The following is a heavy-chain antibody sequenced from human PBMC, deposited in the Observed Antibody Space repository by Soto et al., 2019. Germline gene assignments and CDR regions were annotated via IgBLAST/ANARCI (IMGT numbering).Heavy chain of an antibody. V-gene: IGHV3-74*01. CDR2: ISHDGSGT. CDR1: GFTFSNYW. J-gene: IGHJ4*01. Sequence: GGSLRLSCAASGFTFSNYWMHWVRQVPGRGLVWVSRISHDGSGTSYADSVKGRFTISRDNAKNTVYLQMNSLRAEDTAVYYCRSVFEYWGHATLVTVSS. CDR3: RSVFEY.